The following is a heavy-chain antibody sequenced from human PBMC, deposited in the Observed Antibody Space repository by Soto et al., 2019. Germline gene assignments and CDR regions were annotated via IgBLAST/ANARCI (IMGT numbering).Heavy chain of an antibody. CDR1: GYTFTVYY. V-gene: IGHV1-2*04. D-gene: IGHD5-12*01. J-gene: IGHJ3*02. CDR3: ARAETVEMATIQEAFYAFDI. Sequence: GASVKVSCKASGYTFTVYYMHWVRQAPGQGPEWMGWINPNSGGTNYAQKFQGWVTMTRDTSISTAYMELSRLRSDDTAVYYCARAETVEMATIQEAFYAFDIWGQGTMVTVSS. CDR2: INPNSGGT.